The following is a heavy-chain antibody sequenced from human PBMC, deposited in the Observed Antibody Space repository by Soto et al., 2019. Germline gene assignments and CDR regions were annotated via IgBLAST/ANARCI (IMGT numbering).Heavy chain of an antibody. V-gene: IGHV4-4*02. CDR3: ARGYYYDSSGYYGPNWFDP. Sequence: PSETLSLTCAVSGGSISSSNWWSWVRQPPGKGLEWIGEIYHSGSTNYNPSLKSRVTISVDKSKNQFSLKLSSVTAADTAVYYCARGYYYDSSGYYGPNWFDPWGQGTLVTVSS. CDR2: IYHSGST. D-gene: IGHD3-22*01. CDR1: GGSISSSNW. J-gene: IGHJ5*02.